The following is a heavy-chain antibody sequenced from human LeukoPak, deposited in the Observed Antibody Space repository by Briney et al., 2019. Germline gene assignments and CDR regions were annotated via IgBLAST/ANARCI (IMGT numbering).Heavy chain of an antibody. V-gene: IGHV4-39*07. CDR1: GGSISISNYY. D-gene: IGHD3-9*01. J-gene: IGHJ4*02. CDR2: IHYSGST. CDR3: ASTLVVRYFVARPRADFDY. Sequence: PSETLSLTCTVSGGSISISNYYWGWLRQPPGKGLDWIGSIHYSGSTYYNPSLKSRVTISVDTSKNLFSLRLSSMTAADTAVYYCASTLVVRYFVARPRADFDYWGQGTLVTVSS.